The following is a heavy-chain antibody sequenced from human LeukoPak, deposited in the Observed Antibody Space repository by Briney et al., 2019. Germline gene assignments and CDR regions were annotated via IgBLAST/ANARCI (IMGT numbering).Heavy chain of an antibody. J-gene: IGHJ4*02. D-gene: IGHD5-18*01. CDR1: GFTFSSYG. CDR2: ISYDGSNN. CDR3: AKDFAAMGNIFVY. Sequence: PGRPLRLSCAASGFTFSSYGLHWVRQAPGKGLEWVAVISYDGSNNYYADSVKGRFTISRDNSKNTLYLQMNSLRAEDTAVYYCAKDFAAMGNIFVYWGQGTLVTVSS. V-gene: IGHV3-30*18.